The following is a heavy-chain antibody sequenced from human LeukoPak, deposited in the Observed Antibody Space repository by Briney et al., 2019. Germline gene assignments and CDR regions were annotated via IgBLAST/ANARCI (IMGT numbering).Heavy chain of an antibody. J-gene: IGHJ5*02. CDR3: ARDRLLWFGELSVRSWFDP. CDR2: IIPIFGTA. V-gene: IGHV1-69*13. Sequence: SVKVSCKASGGTFSSYAISWVRQAPGQGLEWMGGIIPIFGTANYAQKFQGRVTITADESTSTAYMELSSLRSEDTAVYYCARDRLLWFGELSVRSWFDPWGQGTPVTVSS. D-gene: IGHD3-10*01. CDR1: GGTFSSYA.